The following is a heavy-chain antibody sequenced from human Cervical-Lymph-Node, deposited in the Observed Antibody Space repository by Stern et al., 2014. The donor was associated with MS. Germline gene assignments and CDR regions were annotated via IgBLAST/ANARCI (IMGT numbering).Heavy chain of an antibody. CDR1: GGSISSGSYY. CDR3: ARGYRFFDD. CDR2: MFSSGNT. D-gene: IGHD3-16*02. J-gene: IGHJ4*02. Sequence: VQLEESGPGLVKPSQTLSLTCTVSGGSISSGSYYWSWIRQPAGKRLEWIGRMFSSGNTFYNPSLKSRANISVDQPTNPLSPGLSLVPAADTAVYYCARGYRFFDDWGQGTLVTVSS. V-gene: IGHV4-61*02.